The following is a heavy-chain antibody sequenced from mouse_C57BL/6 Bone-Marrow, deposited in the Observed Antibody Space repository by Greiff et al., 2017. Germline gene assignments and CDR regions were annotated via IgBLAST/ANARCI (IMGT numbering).Heavy chain of an antibody. CDR1: GYTFTSYW. CDR2: IDPSDSYT. V-gene: IGHV1-69*01. D-gene: IGHD1-1*01. Sequence: QVQLQQPGAELVMPGASVKLSCKASGYTFTSYWMHWVKPRPGQGLEWIGEIDPSDSYTNYNQKFKGKSTLTVDKSSSTAYMQLSSLTSEYSAVYYCAVYYGSSYGYFDVWGTGTTVTVSS. CDR3: AVYYGSSYGYFDV. J-gene: IGHJ1*03.